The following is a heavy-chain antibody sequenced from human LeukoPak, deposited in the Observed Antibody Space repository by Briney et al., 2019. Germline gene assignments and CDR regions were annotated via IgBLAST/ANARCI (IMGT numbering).Heavy chain of an antibody. Sequence: PGGSLRLSCAASGFTFSSYGMHWVRQAPGKGLEWVAVISYDGSNKYYADSVKGRFTISRDNSKNTLYLQMNSLRAEDTAVCYCARGPTRANSTDYWGQGALVTVSS. D-gene: IGHD2/OR15-2a*01. J-gene: IGHJ4*02. CDR1: GFTFSSYG. CDR3: ARGPTRANSTDY. V-gene: IGHV3-30*03. CDR2: ISYDGSNK.